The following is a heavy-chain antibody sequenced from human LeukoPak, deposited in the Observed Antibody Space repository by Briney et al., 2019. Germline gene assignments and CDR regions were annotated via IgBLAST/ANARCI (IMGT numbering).Heavy chain of an antibody. J-gene: IGHJ4*02. D-gene: IGHD2-2*01. CDR1: GFPLSSYA. CDR2: INQDGSEK. V-gene: IGHV3-7*01. CDR3: ARGGTSGYSSTRHFWGGSYYFDY. Sequence: PGGSLRLSCAASGFPLSSYAMSWVRQAPGQGLEWVANINQDGSEKYYLDSAKGRFTISRDNARNSLYLQVNSLRAEDTAVYYCARGGTSGYSSTRHFWGGSYYFDYWGQGSLVTVSS.